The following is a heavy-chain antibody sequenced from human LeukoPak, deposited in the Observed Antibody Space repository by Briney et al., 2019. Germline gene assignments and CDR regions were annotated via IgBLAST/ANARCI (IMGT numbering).Heavy chain of an antibody. CDR3: ARQGLYYYDSSGPDAFDI. Sequence: PSETLSLTCAVSGYSISSGYYWGWIRPPPGKGLEWIGIIYHSGSTYYNPSLKRRVTISVDTSKNQFSLKLRSVTAADTAVYYCARQGLYYYDSSGPDAFDIWGQGTMVTVSS. V-gene: IGHV4-38-2*01. CDR1: GYSISSGYY. CDR2: IYHSGST. D-gene: IGHD3-22*01. J-gene: IGHJ3*02.